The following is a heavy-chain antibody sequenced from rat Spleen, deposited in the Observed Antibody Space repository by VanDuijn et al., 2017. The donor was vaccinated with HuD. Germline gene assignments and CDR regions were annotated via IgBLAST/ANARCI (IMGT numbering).Heavy chain of an antibody. CDR3: AGSGGAHDYLPFAD. CDR2: IKSAGST. CDR1: GYSITSSLS. Sequence: EVQLQESGPGLVKPSQSLSLTCSVIGYSITSSLSWNWIRKLPGNKLEWMGYIKSAGSTVYNPSLKSRISITRDTSKNQFFLQVDSVTTEYTATYYGAGSGGAHDYLPFADWGQGTLVTVSS. V-gene: IGHV3-3*01. D-gene: IGHD1-4*01. J-gene: IGHJ3*01.